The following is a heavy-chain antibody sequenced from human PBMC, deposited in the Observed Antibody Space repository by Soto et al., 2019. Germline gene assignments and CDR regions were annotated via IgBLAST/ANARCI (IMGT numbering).Heavy chain of an antibody. Sequence: QVQLVESGGGVVQPGRSLRLSCAASGFTFSRYGMNWVRQAPGKGLEWVAGIGLDGNSKYYADSVKGRLTISRDNSKITLYVQMNRLTVEDTAVYYCARDRVSYIGYGGAFDMWAKGQWSPSL. V-gene: IGHV3-33*01. CDR2: IGLDGNSK. CDR3: ARDRVSYIGYGGAFDM. D-gene: IGHD5-12*01. J-gene: IGHJ3*02. CDR1: GFTFSRYG.